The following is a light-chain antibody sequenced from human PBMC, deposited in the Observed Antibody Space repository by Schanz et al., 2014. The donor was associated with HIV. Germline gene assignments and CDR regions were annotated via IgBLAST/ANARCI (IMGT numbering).Light chain of an antibody. J-gene: IGLJ3*02. CDR2: GVS. CDR3: SSYTSSSTLV. CDR1: SSDVGNYNL. V-gene: IGLV2-14*02. Sequence: QSALTQPASVSGSPGQSITISCTGTSSDVGNYNLVSWYQQHPGKAPKLMIYGVSVRPSGVSNRFSGSKSGNTASLTISGLQAEDEADYYCSSYTSSSTLVFGGGTKLTVL.